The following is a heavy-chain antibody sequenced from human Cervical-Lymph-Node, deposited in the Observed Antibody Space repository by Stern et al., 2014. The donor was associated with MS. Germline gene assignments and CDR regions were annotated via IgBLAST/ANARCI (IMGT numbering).Heavy chain of an antibody. CDR2: FDPADGEP. CDR3: ATDRDDFRSGYSAPTKGYGLDV. CDR1: GYTLTELS. Sequence: QVQLMQSGAEVKKPGASVKVSCKVSGYTLTELSMHWVRQAPGKGLEWMGGFDPADGEPIYAQKFQGRVTMTEDTSTDTAYMELSSLRSEDTAVYYCATDRDDFRSGYSAPTKGYGLDVWGQGTTVTVTS. D-gene: IGHD3-3*01. V-gene: IGHV1-24*01. J-gene: IGHJ6*01.